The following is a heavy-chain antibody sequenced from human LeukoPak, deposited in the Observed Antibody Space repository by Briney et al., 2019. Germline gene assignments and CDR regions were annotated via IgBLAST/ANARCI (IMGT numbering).Heavy chain of an antibody. V-gene: IGHV1-69*13. D-gene: IGHD7-27*01. J-gene: IGHJ4*02. Sequence: SVKVSCTASGGTFSSYAISWVRQAPGQGLEWMGGIIPIFGTANYAQKFQGRVTITADESTSTVYMELSSLRSEDTAVYYCARDLAGDDDYWGQGTLVTVSS. CDR2: IIPIFGTA. CDR1: GGTFSSYA. CDR3: ARDLAGDDDY.